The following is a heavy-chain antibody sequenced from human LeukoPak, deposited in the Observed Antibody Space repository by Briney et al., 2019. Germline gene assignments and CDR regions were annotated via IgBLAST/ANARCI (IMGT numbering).Heavy chain of an antibody. D-gene: IGHD6-13*01. Sequence: SETLSLTCTVSGDSISSYYWSWIRQPPGKGLEWIGYIHYSGSTNYNPSLKSRVTISVDTSKNQFSLILSSVTTADTAVYYCAREVVAAAGTVDYWGQGTLITVSS. J-gene: IGHJ4*02. V-gene: IGHV4-59*01. CDR3: AREVVAAAGTVDY. CDR1: GDSISSYY. CDR2: IHYSGST.